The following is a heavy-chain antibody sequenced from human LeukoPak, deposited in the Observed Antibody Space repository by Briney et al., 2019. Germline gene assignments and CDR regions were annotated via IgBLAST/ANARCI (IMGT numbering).Heavy chain of an antibody. CDR1: GFTFSDYY. J-gene: IGHJ6*02. Sequence: GGSLRLSCAASGFTFSDYYMSWIRQAPGKGLEWVSGISASGGSTFYADSVKGRFTISRDNAKNSLYLQMNSLRAEDTAVYYCARDQYGSGSYYLYYYYYGMDVWGQGTTVTVSS. V-gene: IGHV3-11*01. D-gene: IGHD3-10*01. CDR3: ARDQYGSGSYYLYYYYYGMDV. CDR2: ISASGGST.